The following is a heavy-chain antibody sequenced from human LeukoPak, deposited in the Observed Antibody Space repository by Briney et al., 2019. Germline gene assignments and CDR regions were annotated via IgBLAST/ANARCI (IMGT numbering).Heavy chain of an antibody. CDR2: ISWDGGST. CDR3: AKATRGGSRYDAFDI. CDR1: GFTFDDYT. J-gene: IGHJ3*02. Sequence: GGSLRLSCAASGFTFDDYTMHWVRQAPGKGLEWVSLISWDGGSTYYADSVKGRFTISRDNSKNSLYLQMNSLRTEDTALYYCAKATRGGSRYDAFDIWGQGTMVTVSS. D-gene: IGHD3-16*01. V-gene: IGHV3-43*01.